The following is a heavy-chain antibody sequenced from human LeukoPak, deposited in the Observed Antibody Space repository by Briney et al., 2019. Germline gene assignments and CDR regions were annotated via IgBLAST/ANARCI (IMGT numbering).Heavy chain of an antibody. J-gene: IGHJ4*01. CDR1: GFTFSSYS. CDR3: AREMTTKGQFDS. Sequence: GGSLRLSCAASGFTFSSYSMNWVRQAPGKGLEWVAVISYDGRVTYYADSVRGRFTISRDNSKNIQYLQMNNMTPGDTAVYFCAREMTTKGQFDSWGRGTLVTVSS. V-gene: IGHV3-30*03. CDR2: ISYDGRVT. D-gene: IGHD1-1*01.